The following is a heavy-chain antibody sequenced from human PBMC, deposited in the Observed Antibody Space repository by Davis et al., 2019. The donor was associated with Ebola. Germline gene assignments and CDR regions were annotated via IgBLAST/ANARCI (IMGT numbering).Heavy chain of an antibody. CDR2: IHPKSGGG. J-gene: IGHJ4*02. Sequence: ASVKVSCKASGYTFTGDYIHWVRQPPGQGLEWMGCIHPKSGGGNYAPRFQGRVTMTTDTSISTAYMDLISLRSDDTAVFYCMRELHGGEFNYWGQGTLVTVSS. V-gene: IGHV1-2*02. D-gene: IGHD3-16*01. CDR3: MRELHGGEFNY. CDR1: GYTFTGDY.